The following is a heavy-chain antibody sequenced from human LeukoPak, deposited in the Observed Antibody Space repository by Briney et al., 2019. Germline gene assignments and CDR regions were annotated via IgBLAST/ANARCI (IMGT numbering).Heavy chain of an antibody. CDR2: IYYSGST. D-gene: IGHD4-11*01. V-gene: IGHV4-59*01. J-gene: IGHJ3*02. CDR1: GGSIGSYY. CDR3: ARVQLTHDAFDM. Sequence: SETPSLTCTVSGGSIGSYYWSWIRQPPGKGLEWIGYIYYSGSTNYNPSLKSRVTISVDTSKNQFSLKLSSVTAADTAVYYCARVQLTHDAFDMWGQGTMVTVSS.